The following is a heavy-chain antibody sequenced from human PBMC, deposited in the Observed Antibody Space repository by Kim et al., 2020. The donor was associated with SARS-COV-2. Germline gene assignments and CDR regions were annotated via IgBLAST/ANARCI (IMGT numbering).Heavy chain of an antibody. CDR3: ARGPLYYDILTGYPVPYYYGMDV. Sequence: ASVKVSCKASGYTFTSYDINWVRQATGQGLEWMGWMNPNSGNTGYAQKFQGRVTMTRNTSISTAYMELSSLRSEDTAVYYCARGPLYYDILTGYPVPYYYGMDVWGQGPTVTVSS. CDR2: MNPNSGNT. CDR1: GYTFTSYD. J-gene: IGHJ6*02. V-gene: IGHV1-8*01. D-gene: IGHD3-9*01.